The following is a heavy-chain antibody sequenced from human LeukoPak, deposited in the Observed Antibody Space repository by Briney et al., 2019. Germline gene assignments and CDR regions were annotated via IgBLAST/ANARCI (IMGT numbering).Heavy chain of an antibody. CDR2: IRSKANSYAT. J-gene: IGHJ4*02. CDR3: TRITDDYGGKIADY. V-gene: IGHV3-73*01. Sequence: GGSLRLSCAASGFTFSGSAMHWVRRASGKGLEWVGRIRSKANSYATAYAASVKGRFTISRDDSKNTAYLQMNSLKTEDTAVYYCTRITDDYGGKIADYWGQGTLVTVSS. D-gene: IGHD4-23*01. CDR1: GFTFSGSA.